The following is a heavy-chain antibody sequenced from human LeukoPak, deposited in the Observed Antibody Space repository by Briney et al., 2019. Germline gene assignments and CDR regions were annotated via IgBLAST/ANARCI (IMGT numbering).Heavy chain of an antibody. Sequence: PSETLSLTCTVSGGSISSYYWSWIRQPAGKGLEWIGEINHSGSTNYNPSLKSRVTISVDTSKNQFSLKLSSVTAADTAVYYCARANGITGLDYWGQGTLVTVSS. CDR1: GGSISSYY. CDR3: ARANGITGLDY. V-gene: IGHV4-59*08. J-gene: IGHJ4*02. D-gene: IGHD1-20*01. CDR2: INHSGST.